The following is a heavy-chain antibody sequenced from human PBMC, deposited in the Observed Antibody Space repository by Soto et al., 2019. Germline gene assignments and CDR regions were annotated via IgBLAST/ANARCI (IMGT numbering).Heavy chain of an antibody. J-gene: IGHJ4*02. V-gene: IGHV3-30*18. Sequence: LRLSCAASGFTFSSYGMHWVRQAPGKGLEWVAVISYDGSNKYYADSVKGRFTISRDNSKNTLYLQMNSLRAEDTAVYYCAKDLVGATVYWGQGTLVTVSS. D-gene: IGHD1-26*01. CDR1: GFTFSSYG. CDR2: ISYDGSNK. CDR3: AKDLVGATVY.